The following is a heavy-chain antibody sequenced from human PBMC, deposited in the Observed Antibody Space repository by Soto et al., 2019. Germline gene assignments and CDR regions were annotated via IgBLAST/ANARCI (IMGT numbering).Heavy chain of an antibody. CDR2: ISGSGGST. Sequence: EVQLLESGGGLVQPGGSLRLSCAASGFTFSSYAMSWVRQAPGKGLEWVSAISGSGGSTYYADSVKGRFTISRDNSKNTLYLRMNSLRAEDTAVYYCATHSSGWYDGWFDPWGQGTLVTVSS. D-gene: IGHD6-19*01. J-gene: IGHJ5*02. CDR3: ATHSSGWYDGWFDP. CDR1: GFTFSSYA. V-gene: IGHV3-23*01.